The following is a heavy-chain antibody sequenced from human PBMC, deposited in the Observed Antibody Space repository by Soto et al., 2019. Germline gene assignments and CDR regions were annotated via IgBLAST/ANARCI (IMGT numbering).Heavy chain of an antibody. D-gene: IGHD5-12*01. Sequence: QVHLQQWGAGLLKPSETLSLTCAVNGGSLNGYYWSWIRQPPGKGLEWIGEIKDGGVTNYSPSLKGRVTMSAYTSKNQFSLKLNSVTAAVTAVYYCARGQEGIVATHWDQGTLVTVSS. V-gene: IGHV4-34*01. CDR2: IKDGGVT. CDR1: GGSLNGYY. CDR3: ARGQEGIVATH. J-gene: IGHJ4*02.